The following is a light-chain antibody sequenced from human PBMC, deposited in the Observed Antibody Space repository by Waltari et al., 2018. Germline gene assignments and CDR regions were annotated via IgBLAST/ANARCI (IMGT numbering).Light chain of an antibody. Sequence: IQMTQSPSTLSASVGDRVTITCRASQSISYWLAWYQQKPGKAPKLLIYKASTLESGVPSRFSGRGSGTEFTLTISSLQPDDFAAYHCQQYNSYPYTFGQGTKLEIK. CDR1: QSISYW. V-gene: IGKV1-5*03. CDR3: QQYNSYPYT. CDR2: KAS. J-gene: IGKJ2*01.